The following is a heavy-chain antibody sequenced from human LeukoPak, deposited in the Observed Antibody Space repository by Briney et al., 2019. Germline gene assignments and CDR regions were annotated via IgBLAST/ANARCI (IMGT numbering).Heavy chain of an antibody. V-gene: IGHV3-7*01. J-gene: IGHJ6*02. D-gene: IGHD6-19*01. CDR2: IKEDGGEK. CDR3: ARAGYSSGWGPYYYYGMDV. CDR1: GFTFSSYW. Sequence: GGSLRLSCAASGFTFSSYWMSWVREAPGKGVEWGANIKEDGGEKYYVDSVKGRFTISTDNAKNSLYLQMNSLRAEDTAVYYCARAGYSSGWGPYYYYGMDVWGQGTTVTVSS.